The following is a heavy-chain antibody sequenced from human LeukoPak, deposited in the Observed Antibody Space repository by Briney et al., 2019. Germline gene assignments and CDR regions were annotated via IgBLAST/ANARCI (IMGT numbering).Heavy chain of an antibody. J-gene: IGHJ4*02. Sequence: GGSLRLSCAASGFTFSSYSMNWVRQAPGKGLEWVSSISSSSSYIYYADSVKGRFTISRDNAKNSVYLQMNSLRAEDTAVYYCARELRVGATHFDYWGQGTLVTVSS. CDR1: GFTFSSYS. CDR3: ARELRVGATHFDY. D-gene: IGHD1-26*01. V-gene: IGHV3-21*01. CDR2: ISSSSSYI.